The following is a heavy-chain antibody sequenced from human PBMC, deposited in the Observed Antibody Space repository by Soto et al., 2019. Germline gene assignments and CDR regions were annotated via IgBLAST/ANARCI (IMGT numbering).Heavy chain of an antibody. D-gene: IGHD2-2*01. J-gene: IGHJ6*03. CDR2: INHSGST. CDR3: ARGNIVVVPAATIYYYYYYMDV. Sequence: GGSLSVDFGGCSSKPQGKGLEWIGEINHSGSTNYNPSLKSRVTISVDTSKNQFSLKLSSVTAADTAVYYCARGNIVVVPAATIYYYYYYMDVWGKGTTVTVSS. V-gene: IGHV4-34*01. CDR1: GGSLSVDF.